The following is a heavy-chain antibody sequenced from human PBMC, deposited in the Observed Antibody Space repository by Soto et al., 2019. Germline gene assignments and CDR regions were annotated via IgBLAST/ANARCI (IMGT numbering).Heavy chain of an antibody. Sequence: QVQLVQSGAEVKKPGASVKVSCKASGYTFTSYAMHWVRQAPGQRLEWMGWINAGNGNTKYSQKFQGRVTITRDTSASTDYMELSSMRSEDTAVYYCARDQLYYYGSGSYLLSGMDVWGQGNTVTVSS. CDR1: GYTFTSYA. J-gene: IGHJ6*02. D-gene: IGHD3-10*01. CDR2: INAGNGNT. CDR3: ARDQLYYYGSGSYLLSGMDV. V-gene: IGHV1-3*01.